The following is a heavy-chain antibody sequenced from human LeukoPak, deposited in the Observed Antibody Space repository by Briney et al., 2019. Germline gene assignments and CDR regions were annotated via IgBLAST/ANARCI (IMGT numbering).Heavy chain of an antibody. CDR2: IDSSSSYI. CDR1: GFTFNTYS. J-gene: IGHJ4*02. V-gene: IGHV3-21*01. Sequence: GGSLRLSCEASGFTFNTYSMNWARQAPGKGLEWVSSIDSSSSYIYYADSVKGRFTISRDNAKNSLYLQMNSLRAEDTAVYYCASQTYYYDSSGYYYEDYFDYWGQGTLVTVSS. CDR3: ASQTYYYDSSGYYYEDYFDY. D-gene: IGHD3-22*01.